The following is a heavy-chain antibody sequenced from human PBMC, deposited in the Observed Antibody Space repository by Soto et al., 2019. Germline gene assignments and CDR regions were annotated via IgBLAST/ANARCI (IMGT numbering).Heavy chain of an antibody. CDR3: GARGRIPVRGVGLDV. J-gene: IGHJ6*02. D-gene: IGHD3-10*01. V-gene: IGHV4-39*01. CDR2: VYHSGNT. Sequence: ASETLSLTCIVSGGSISSSSYYWGWIRQPPGKGLEWMGSVYHSGNTHNHPSLTSRATVSVDLSKTLFSLKLTSVTAADTAVYYSGARGRIPVRGVGLDVCGPGTTVNV. CDR1: GGSISSSSYY.